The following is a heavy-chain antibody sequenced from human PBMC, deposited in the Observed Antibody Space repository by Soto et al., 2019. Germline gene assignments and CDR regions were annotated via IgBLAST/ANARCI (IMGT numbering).Heavy chain of an antibody. J-gene: IGHJ1*01. D-gene: IGHD6-13*01. CDR3: AAGPAGTKVYFQH. CDR1: GGSISSGGYY. V-gene: IGHV4-31*03. Sequence: QVQLQESGPGLVKPSQTLSLTCTVSGGSISSGGYYWSWIRQHPGKGLEWIGYTYYSGSTYYNPSLKSRVTVAVDTSTNHFSRKLSSVTAADTAVYYCAAGPAGTKVYFQHWGQGALVTVSS. CDR2: TYYSGST.